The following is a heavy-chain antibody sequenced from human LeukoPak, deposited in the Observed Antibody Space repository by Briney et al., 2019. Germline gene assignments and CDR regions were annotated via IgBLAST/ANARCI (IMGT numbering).Heavy chain of an antibody. CDR3: ARGLPDYYYYYMDV. Sequence: ASVKVSCKASGYTFTSYDINWVRQATGQGLEWMGWMNPNSGNTGYAQKFQGRVTMTRNTSISTAYMELSSLRSEDTAVYYCARGLPDYYYYYMDVWGKGTTVTIS. J-gene: IGHJ6*03. CDR2: MNPNSGNT. CDR1: GYTFTSYD. V-gene: IGHV1-8*01.